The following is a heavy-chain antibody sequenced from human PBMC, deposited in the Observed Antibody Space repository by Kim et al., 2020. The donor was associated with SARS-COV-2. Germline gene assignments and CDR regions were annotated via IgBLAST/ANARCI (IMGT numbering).Heavy chain of an antibody. Sequence: GGSLRLSCAASGFTFSDYYMSWIRQAPGKGLEWVSYISSSSSYTNYADSVKGRFTISRDNAKNSLYLQMNSLRAEDTAVYYCARSARIAVAAPYYFDYWGQGTLVTVSS. D-gene: IGHD6-19*01. CDR2: ISSSSSYT. CDR1: GFTFSDYY. J-gene: IGHJ4*02. V-gene: IGHV3-11*03. CDR3: ARSARIAVAAPYYFDY.